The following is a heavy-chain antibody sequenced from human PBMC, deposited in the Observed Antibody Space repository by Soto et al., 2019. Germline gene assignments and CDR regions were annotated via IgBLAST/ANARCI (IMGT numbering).Heavy chain of an antibody. CDR2: INPDNGNT. Sequence: ASVKVSCKASGYTFTRSGISWVRQAPGQGLEWLGWINPDNGNTNYAQHLQGRVSLTTDTSTSTAYMDLRSLRSDDTAEYYCARDQGITTFGVYSMYYYGMDVWGQGTTVTVSS. V-gene: IGHV1-18*01. D-gene: IGHD3-3*01. J-gene: IGHJ6*02. CDR1: GYTFTRSG. CDR3: ARDQGITTFGVYSMYYYGMDV.